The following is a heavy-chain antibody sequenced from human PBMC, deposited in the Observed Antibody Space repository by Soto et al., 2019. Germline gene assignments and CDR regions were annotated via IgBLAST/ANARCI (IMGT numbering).Heavy chain of an antibody. Sequence: PSDTLSLTCIVSGRSISDSSWWSWVRQSPGQGLEWIGEIHHTGITNYNPSLKSRVSISLDMSKNQFSLQVTSVTAADTAIYYCARDPGRAVTLDWGEGTLVTVSS. CDR1: GRSISDSSW. V-gene: IGHV4-4*02. J-gene: IGHJ4*02. CDR3: ARDPGRAVTLD. D-gene: IGHD6-19*01. CDR2: IHHTGIT.